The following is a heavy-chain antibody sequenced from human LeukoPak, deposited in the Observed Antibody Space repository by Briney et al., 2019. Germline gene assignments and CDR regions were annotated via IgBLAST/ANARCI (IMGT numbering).Heavy chain of an antibody. CDR1: GGSISSYY. Sequence: SETLSLTCTVYGGSISSYYWSWIRQPPGKGLEWIGYIYYSGSTNYNPSLKSRVTISVDTSKNQFSLKLTSVTATDTAVYYCARQDYSGTYLFDYWGQGNLVTVSS. CDR3: ARQDYSGTYLFDY. CDR2: IYYSGST. J-gene: IGHJ4*02. V-gene: IGHV4-59*08. D-gene: IGHD1-26*01.